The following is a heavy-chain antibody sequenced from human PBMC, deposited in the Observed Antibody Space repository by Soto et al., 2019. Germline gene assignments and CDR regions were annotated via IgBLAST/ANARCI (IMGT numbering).Heavy chain of an antibody. CDR2: ISYDGSIK. J-gene: IGHJ6*02. CDR1: GFTFSTYA. D-gene: IGHD1-1*01. V-gene: IGHV3-30-3*01. Sequence: GGSLRLSCAASGFTFSTYAMHWVRQAPGKGLEWVALISYDGSIKVYADSVKGRFTVSRDNSKNTLYLQMTSLRKEDTAVFYCARDRVATTVDYYYGMDVWGQGTTVTVS. CDR3: ARDRVATTVDYYYGMDV.